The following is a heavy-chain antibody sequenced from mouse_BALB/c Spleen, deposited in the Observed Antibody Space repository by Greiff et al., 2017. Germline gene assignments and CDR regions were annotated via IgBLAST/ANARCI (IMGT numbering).Heavy chain of an antibody. Sequence: VKLVESGAELARPGASVKLSCKASGYTFTSYWMQWVKQRPGQGLEWIGAIYPGDGDTRYTQKFKGKATLTADKSSSTAYMQLSSLASEDSAVYYCATYYYGSSYRGFAYWGQGTLVTVSA. V-gene: IGHV1-87*01. CDR2: IYPGDGDT. CDR1: GYTFTSYW. CDR3: ATYYYGSSYRGFAY. D-gene: IGHD1-1*01. J-gene: IGHJ3*01.